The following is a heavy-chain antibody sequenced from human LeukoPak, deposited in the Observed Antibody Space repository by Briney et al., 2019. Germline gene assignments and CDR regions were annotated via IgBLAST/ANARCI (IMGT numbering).Heavy chain of an antibody. CDR1: GFTFSSYA. CDR3: ATLPYYYDSSGSYYFDY. D-gene: IGHD3-22*01. V-gene: IGHV3-23*01. J-gene: IGHJ4*02. CDR2: ICKSGGST. Sequence: GGSLRLSCAGSGFTFSSYAMSWVRQAPGRGLEWVSAICKSGGSTYYADSVRGRFTISRDNSKNTLYLQMNSLRVEDTAVYYCATLPYYYDSSGSYYFDYWGQGTLVTVSS.